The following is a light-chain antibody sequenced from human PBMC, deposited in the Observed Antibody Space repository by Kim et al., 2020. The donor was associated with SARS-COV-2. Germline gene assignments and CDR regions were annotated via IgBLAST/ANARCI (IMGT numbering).Light chain of an antibody. CDR2: GAS. Sequence: GTLSLSPGERATLSCRASQSVSSSYLAWYQQKPGQAPRLLIYGASGRATGIPDRFSGSGSGTDFTLTISRLEPEDFAVYYCQHRTFGQGTKVDIK. CDR1: QSVSSSY. CDR3: QHRT. J-gene: IGKJ1*01. V-gene: IGKV3-20*01.